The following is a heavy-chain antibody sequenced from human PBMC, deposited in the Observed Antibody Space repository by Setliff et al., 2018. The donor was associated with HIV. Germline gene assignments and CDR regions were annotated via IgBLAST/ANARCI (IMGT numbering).Heavy chain of an antibody. CDR1: GYSISSGYY. CDR2: IYHAGNT. D-gene: IGHD4-17*01. J-gene: IGHJ3*02. CDR3: ARGTTLNVVPDAFDI. V-gene: IGHV4-38-2*02. Sequence: PSETLSLTCTVTGYSISSGYYWAWIRQPPGKGLEWIGYIYHAGNTYYNPSLKSRVTISVDTSENQISLRLNSLTAADTAVYYCARGTTLNVVPDAFDIWGQGTMVTVS.